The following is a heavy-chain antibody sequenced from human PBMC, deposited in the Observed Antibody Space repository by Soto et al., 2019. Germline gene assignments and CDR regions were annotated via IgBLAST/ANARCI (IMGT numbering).Heavy chain of an antibody. CDR1: GYSFTNND. CDR2: INPSGGST. D-gene: IGHD6-25*01. J-gene: IGHJ3*02. V-gene: IGHV1-46*01. CDR3: ARGFFYRAAFGDI. Sequence: ASVKVSCKASGYSFTNNDVSWVRQAPGQGLEWMGIINPSGGSTSYAQKFQGRVTMTRDTSTSTVYMELSSLRSEDTAVYYCARGFFYRAAFGDIWGKGTMATASS.